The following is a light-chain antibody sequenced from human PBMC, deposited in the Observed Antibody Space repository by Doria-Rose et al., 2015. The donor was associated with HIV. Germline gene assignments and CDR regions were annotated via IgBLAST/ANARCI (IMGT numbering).Light chain of an antibody. CDR3: HQYASSRT. Sequence: TQSPGTLSLSPGERATLSCRASQSVSAHYLAWYQQRPGQSTRLLIYGASSRATDIPDRFSGSGSGTDFTLTISRLEPEDFAVYYCHQYASSRTFGQGTKVEIK. J-gene: IGKJ1*01. CDR1: QSVSAHY. V-gene: IGKV3-20*01. CDR2: GAS.